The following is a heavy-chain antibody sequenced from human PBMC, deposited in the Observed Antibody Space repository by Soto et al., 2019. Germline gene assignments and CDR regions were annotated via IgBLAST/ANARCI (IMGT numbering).Heavy chain of an antibody. J-gene: IGHJ4*02. Sequence: EVHLVESGGGLVQPGGSLRLSCAASGFTFTSYWMSWVRQAPGKGLEWVANIKQDGSEKYYVDSVKGRFTISRDNATNSLYLQMDSLRAEDTAVYYCARDYYDSSGYYPRFDYWGQGTLVTVSS. CDR3: ARDYYDSSGYYPRFDY. CDR2: IKQDGSEK. D-gene: IGHD3-22*01. V-gene: IGHV3-7*04. CDR1: GFTFTSYW.